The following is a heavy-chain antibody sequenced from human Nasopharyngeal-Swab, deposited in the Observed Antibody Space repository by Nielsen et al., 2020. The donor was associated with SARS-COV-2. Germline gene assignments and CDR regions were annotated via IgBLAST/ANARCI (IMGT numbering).Heavy chain of an antibody. J-gene: IGHJ6*02. CDR2: ISYDGSNK. CDR3: ARDRGIAVAGNYYYYGMDV. V-gene: IGHV3-30-3*01. Sequence: GGSLRLSCAASGFTFSSYAMHWVRQAPGKGLEWVAVISYDGSNKYYADSVKGRFTISRDNSKNTLYLQMNSLRAEDTAMYYCARDRGIAVAGNYYYYGMDVWGQGTTVTVS. CDR1: GFTFSSYA. D-gene: IGHD6-19*01.